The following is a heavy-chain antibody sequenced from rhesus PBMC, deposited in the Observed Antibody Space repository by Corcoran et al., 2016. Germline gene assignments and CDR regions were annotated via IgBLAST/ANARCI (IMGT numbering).Heavy chain of an antibody. CDR3: ASDSSWLYFDY. J-gene: IGHJ4*01. CDR2: IYGSSRIT. D-gene: IGHD6-13*01. CDR1: GYSLSSGYD. V-gene: IGHV4-76*01. Sequence: QVQLQESGPGVVKPSETLSLTCAVSGYSLSSGYDWSWIRQPPGKGLEWIGYIYGSSRITNYNPSRKNRVSISKDTSKTQFSLKLSSVTAAATAVYYCASDSSWLYFDYWGQGVLVTVSS.